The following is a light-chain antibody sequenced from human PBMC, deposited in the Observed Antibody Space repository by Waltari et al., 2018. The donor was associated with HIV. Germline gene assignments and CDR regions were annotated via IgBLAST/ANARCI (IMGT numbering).Light chain of an antibody. CDR3: SSYADRNGFYVV. Sequence: QSALTQPPSASGSPGQSVTISCTGTNSDIGGYNYVSWYQQHPGKAPKLVSSEVTKRPSGVPDRFSGSKSGTTASLTVSGLQAEDEAYYYCSSYADRNGFYVVFGGGTRLTVL. J-gene: IGLJ2*01. CDR2: EVT. CDR1: NSDIGGYNY. V-gene: IGLV2-8*01.